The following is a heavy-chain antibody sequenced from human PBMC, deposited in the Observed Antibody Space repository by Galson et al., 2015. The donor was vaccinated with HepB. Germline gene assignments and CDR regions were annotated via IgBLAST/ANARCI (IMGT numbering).Heavy chain of an antibody. J-gene: IGHJ2*01. D-gene: IGHD4-17*01. CDR2: ISYTGSYT. CDR1: GFSFNYFP. Sequence: SLRLSCAASGFSFNYFPMHWVRQAPGNGLEWVAVISYTGSYTGYADFGRGRFTISRDNSKNALYLQMNSLRVEDTALYYCVRPRGAGAGDYQNWYFDLWGRGTLVTVSS. V-gene: IGHV3-30-3*01. CDR3: VRPRGAGAGDYQNWYFDL.